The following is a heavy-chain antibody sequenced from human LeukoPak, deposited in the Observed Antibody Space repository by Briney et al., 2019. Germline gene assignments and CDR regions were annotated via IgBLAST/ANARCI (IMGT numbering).Heavy chain of an antibody. J-gene: IGHJ6*02. CDR2: INAGNGNT. V-gene: IGHV1-3*01. CDR1: GYTFTSYA. Sequence: GASVKVSCKASGYTFTSYAMHWVRQAPGQSLEWMGWINAGNGNTKYSQKFQGRVTITRDTSASTAYMELSSLRSEDTAVYYCAGEVVGYCSSTSCHHYGMDVWGQGTTVTVSS. D-gene: IGHD2-2*01. CDR3: AGEVVGYCSSTSCHHYGMDV.